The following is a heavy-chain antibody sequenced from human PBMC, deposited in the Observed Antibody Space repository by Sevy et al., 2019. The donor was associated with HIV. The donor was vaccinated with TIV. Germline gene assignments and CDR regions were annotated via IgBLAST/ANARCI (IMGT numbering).Heavy chain of an antibody. D-gene: IGHD3-22*01. CDR2: IYPDDSDT. Sequence: GESLKISCKASGYRFTSYWIGWVRQMPGKGLQWMGIIYPDDSDTRDSPSFQGQVIISADKSINTAYLQWSSLKASDTALYFCARRSYDSHGYPQYFFDSWGQGTRVTVSS. CDR3: ARRSYDSHGYPQYFFDS. J-gene: IGHJ4*02. CDR1: GYRFTSYW. V-gene: IGHV5-51*01.